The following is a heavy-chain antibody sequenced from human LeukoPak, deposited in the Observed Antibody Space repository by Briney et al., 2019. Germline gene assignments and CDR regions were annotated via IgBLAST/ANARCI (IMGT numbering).Heavy chain of an antibody. J-gene: IGHJ4*02. Sequence: GGSLRLSCAASGFTFSNYWIHWFRQAPGKGLVWVSRVNGDGSSRTYADSVKGRFTISRDDAKNTVYLQMNSLRAEDTAVYYCARAYYDILTGYYNYDSWGQGTLVTVSS. CDR2: VNGDGSSR. V-gene: IGHV3-74*01. CDR3: ARAYYDILTGYYNYDS. CDR1: GFTFSNYW. D-gene: IGHD3-9*01.